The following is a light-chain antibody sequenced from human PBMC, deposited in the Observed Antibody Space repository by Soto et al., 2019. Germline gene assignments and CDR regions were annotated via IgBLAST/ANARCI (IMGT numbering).Light chain of an antibody. Sequence: DILMTQSPSSLSASVGDRVTITCRASQGISHFLAWYQQKPGKVPKLLIYAASILQSGVPPRFSGSGSGTDFTLTISSLQPEDVATYYCQKYNTVPRTFGQGTKVEI. J-gene: IGKJ1*01. CDR1: QGISHF. CDR2: AAS. CDR3: QKYNTVPRT. V-gene: IGKV1-27*01.